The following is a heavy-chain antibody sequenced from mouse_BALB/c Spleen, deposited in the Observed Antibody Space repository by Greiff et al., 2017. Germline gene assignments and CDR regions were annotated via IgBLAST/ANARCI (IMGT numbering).Heavy chain of an antibody. Sequence: VQLVESGAELVRPGTSVKVSCKASGYAFTNYLIEWVKQRPGQGLEWIGVINPGSGGTNYNEKFKGKATLTADKSSSTAYMQLSSLTSDDSAVYFCARGSPYLGAMDYWGQGTSVTVSS. D-gene: IGHD5-1*01. CDR3: ARGSPYLGAMDY. V-gene: IGHV1-54*01. CDR1: GYAFTNYL. J-gene: IGHJ4*01. CDR2: INPGSGGT.